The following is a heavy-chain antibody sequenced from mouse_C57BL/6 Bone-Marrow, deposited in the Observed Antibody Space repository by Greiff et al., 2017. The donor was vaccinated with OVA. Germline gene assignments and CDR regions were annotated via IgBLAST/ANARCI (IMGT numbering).Heavy chain of an antibody. V-gene: IGHV5-6*01. CDR2: ISSGGSYT. Sequence: EVQLVESGGDLVKPGGSLKLSCAASGFTFSSYGMSWVRQTPDKRLEWVATISSGGSYTYYPDSVKGRFTISRGNAKNTLYLQMSSLKSEDTAMYYCARQGGTTAFDYWGQGTTLTVSS. J-gene: IGHJ2*01. CDR3: ARQGGTTAFDY. D-gene: IGHD1-2*01. CDR1: GFTFSSYG.